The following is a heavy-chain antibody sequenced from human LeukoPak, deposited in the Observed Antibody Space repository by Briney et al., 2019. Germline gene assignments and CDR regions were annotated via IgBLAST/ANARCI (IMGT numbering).Heavy chain of an antibody. J-gene: IGHJ4*02. CDR2: INPSGGST. V-gene: IGHV1-46*01. Sequence: ASVKVSCKASGYTFTSSYIHWVRQAAGQGLEWMGIINPSGGSTTYAQKFQGRVTMTRDTSTRTVYMELSSLSSEDTAVYYCARVGYCSGGSCYYLIYWGQGTLVTVSS. D-gene: IGHD2-15*01. CDR1: GYTFTSSY. CDR3: ARVGYCSGGSCYYLIY.